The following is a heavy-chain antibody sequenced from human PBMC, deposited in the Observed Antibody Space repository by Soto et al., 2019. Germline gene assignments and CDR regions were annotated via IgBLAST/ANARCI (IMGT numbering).Heavy chain of an antibody. CDR1: GFSVGGNY. D-gene: IGHD2-21*01. CDR2: IYSGGNP. J-gene: IGHJ4*02. V-gene: IGHV3-53*01. CDR3: ARGPNSDC. Sequence: EERLVQSGGGLVQPGGSLRLSCEASGFSVGGNYMSWVRQAPGKGLELVSLIYSGGNPFYAASMKGRFTLSRDNSNNMLYLQMDSLRAEDTAVYYCARGPNSDCWGQGTLVIVSS.